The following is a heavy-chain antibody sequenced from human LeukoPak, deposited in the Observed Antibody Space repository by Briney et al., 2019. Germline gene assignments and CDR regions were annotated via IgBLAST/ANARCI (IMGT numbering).Heavy chain of an antibody. CDR1: GFTLSSYP. CDR2: ISNGGGST. V-gene: IGHV3-23*01. J-gene: IGHJ4*02. CDR3: AKGGPGFLEWFPLDH. Sequence: GGSLRLSCAAPGFTLSSYPVTWVRQAPGKGLEWVSAISNGGGSTNYADSVKGRFTISRDNPMNTVFLQMNSLRAEDTAVYYCAKGGPGFLEWFPLDHWGQGTLATVSS. D-gene: IGHD3-3*01.